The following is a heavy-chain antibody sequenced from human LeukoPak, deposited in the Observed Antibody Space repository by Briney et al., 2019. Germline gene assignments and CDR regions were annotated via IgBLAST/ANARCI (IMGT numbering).Heavy chain of an antibody. CDR1: GFTFSSYA. J-gene: IGHJ3*02. Sequence: PGGSLRLSCAASGFTFSSYAMSWARQAPGKGLEWVSAISGSGGSTYYADSVKGRFTISRDNSKNTLYLQMNSLRAEDTAVYYCAKSRGYYYDSSGPWGNAFDIWGQGTMVTVSS. CDR3: AKSRGYYYDSSGPWGNAFDI. V-gene: IGHV3-23*01. D-gene: IGHD3-22*01. CDR2: ISGSGGST.